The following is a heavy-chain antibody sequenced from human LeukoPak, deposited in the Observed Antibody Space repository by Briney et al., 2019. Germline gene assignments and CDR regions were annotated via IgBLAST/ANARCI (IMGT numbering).Heavy chain of an antibody. CDR3: ARHPFSSPFDY. J-gene: IGHJ4*02. D-gene: IGHD2/OR15-2a*01. V-gene: IGHV4-34*01. CDR1: GGSFSGYY. CDR2: INHSGST. Sequence: SETLSLTCAVYGGSFSGYYWSWIRQPPGKGLEWIGEINHSGSTNYNPSLKSRVTISLDTSKNQFSLKLTSVTAADTAVYFCARHPFSSPFDYWGQGTLVTVSS.